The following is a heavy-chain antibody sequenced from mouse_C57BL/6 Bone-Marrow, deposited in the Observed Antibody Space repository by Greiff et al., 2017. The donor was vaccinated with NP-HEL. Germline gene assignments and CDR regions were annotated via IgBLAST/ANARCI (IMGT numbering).Heavy chain of an antibody. CDR3: AKGDWYFDV. CDR1: GFSLTSYG. V-gene: IGHV2-5*01. CDR2: IWRGGGT. Sequence: QVQLQQSGPGLVQPSQSLSITCTVSGFSLTSYGVHWVRQSPGKGLEWLGVIWRGGGTDYNAAFLSRLTITKDKSKSQVFFKMNRLQADDTAIYYGAKGDWYFDVWGTGTTVTVAS. J-gene: IGHJ1*03.